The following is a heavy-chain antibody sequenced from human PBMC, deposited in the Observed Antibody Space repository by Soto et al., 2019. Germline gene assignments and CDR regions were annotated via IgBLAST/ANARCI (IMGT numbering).Heavy chain of an antibody. V-gene: IGHV3-73*01. CDR1: GFTFSSYG. Sequence: PGGSLRLSCAASGFTFSSYGMHWVRQAPGKGLEWVGRIRNKENNYAKAYNASVKSRFTISREDSKNTVYLQMNSLKIDDTAVYYCTSRRDWTAVDPLDYWGLGTLVTVSS. CDR3: TSRRDWTAVDPLDY. J-gene: IGHJ4*02. CDR2: IRNKENNYAK. D-gene: IGHD5-18*01.